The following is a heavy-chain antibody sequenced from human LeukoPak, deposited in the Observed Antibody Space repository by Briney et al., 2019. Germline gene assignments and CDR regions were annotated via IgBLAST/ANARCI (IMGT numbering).Heavy chain of an antibody. CDR3: AKDRSFDY. CDR1: GFTFDDYA. Sequence: GGSLRLSCAASGFTFDDYAMHWVWQAPGKGLEWVSGISWNSGSIGYADSVKGRFTISRDNAKNSLYLQMNSLRAEDTALYYCAKDRSFDYWGQGTLVTVSS. V-gene: IGHV3-9*01. CDR2: ISWNSGSI. J-gene: IGHJ4*02.